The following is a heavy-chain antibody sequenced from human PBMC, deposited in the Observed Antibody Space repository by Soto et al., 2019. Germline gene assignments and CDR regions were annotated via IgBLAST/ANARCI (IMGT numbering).Heavy chain of an antibody. CDR2: VNYGGGRT. Sequence: QVQLQQWGAGLLKPSETLSLTCAAYVESLSTYFWSWIRKPPGKGLEWIGEVNYGGGRTIYNPYLESCVKMSVRTARDQCSEQRRTVDGSDTGVYYCASSRRYTWTFGGQGTVVTVSS. CDR1: VESLSTYF. J-gene: IGHJ4*02. CDR3: ASSRRYTWTF. V-gene: IGHV4-34*01. D-gene: IGHD1-26*01.